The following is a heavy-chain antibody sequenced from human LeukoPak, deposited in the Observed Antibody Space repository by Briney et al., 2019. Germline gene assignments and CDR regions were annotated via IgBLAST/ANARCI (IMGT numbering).Heavy chain of an antibody. J-gene: IGHJ6*02. V-gene: IGHV3-30-3*01. Sequence: PGGSLRLSCAASGLTFSSYAMHWVRQAPGKGLEWVAVISYDGSNKYYADSVKGRFTISRDNSKNTLYLQMNSLRAEDTAVYYCARDRALRWYYYYGMDVWGQGTTVTVSS. D-gene: IGHD4-23*01. CDR2: ISYDGSNK. CDR3: ARDRALRWYYYYGMDV. CDR1: GLTFSSYA.